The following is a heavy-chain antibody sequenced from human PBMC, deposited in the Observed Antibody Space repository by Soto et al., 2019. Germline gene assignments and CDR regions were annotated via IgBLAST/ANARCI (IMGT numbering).Heavy chain of an antibody. J-gene: IGHJ6*02. CDR2: INHSGST. V-gene: IGHV4-34*01. CDR3: TKQQMVLGSWYYYGMDV. Sequence: PXASLSLTCAVYGGSFIGYYWTWIRQPPGKGLEWIGEINHSGSTNYNPSLKSRVTISVDTSKNQFSLKLSSVTAADTAVYYCTKQQMVLGSWYYYGMDVWGQGITVTVSS. CDR1: GGSFIGYY. D-gene: IGHD6-13*01.